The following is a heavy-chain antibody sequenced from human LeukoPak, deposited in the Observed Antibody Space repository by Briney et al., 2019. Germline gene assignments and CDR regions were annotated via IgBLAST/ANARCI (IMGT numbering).Heavy chain of an antibody. D-gene: IGHD6-13*01. CDR1: EFNFSNYA. J-gene: IGHJ5*02. Sequence: GGSLRLSCAASEFNFSNYAMTWVRQAPGKGLEWVSIISGSGGYTDYADSVKGRFTISRDNSKNVLYLQMNGLRAEDTAMYYCAKVQLVRWFDPWGQGTLVTVSS. CDR2: ISGSGGYT. V-gene: IGHV3-23*01. CDR3: AKVQLVRWFDP.